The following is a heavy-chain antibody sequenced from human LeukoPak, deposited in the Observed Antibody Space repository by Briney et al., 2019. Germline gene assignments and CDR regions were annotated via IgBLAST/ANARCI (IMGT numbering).Heavy chain of an antibody. CDR1: GFTFSISA. D-gene: IGHD5-24*01. CDR2: ISGNGVTT. V-gene: IGHV3-64D*06. CDR3: VGDGRDGYNIYFHH. Sequence: PGGSLRLSCSASGFTFSISAMHWVRQAPGKGLQYSSVISGNGVTTSYADSVKGRFTISRDNSKNTVYLQMSSLRAEDTAVYYCVGDGRDGYNIYFHHWGQGTLVTVSS. J-gene: IGHJ1*01.